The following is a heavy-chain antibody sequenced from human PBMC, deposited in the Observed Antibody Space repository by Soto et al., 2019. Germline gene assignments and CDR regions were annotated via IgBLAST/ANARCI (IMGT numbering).Heavy chain of an antibody. D-gene: IGHD5-12*01. CDR2: IYYSGST. CDR3: ARGEVGGRDIVATDWFDP. CDR1: GGSISSGGYY. V-gene: IGHV4-31*03. J-gene: IGHJ5*02. Sequence: SETLSLTCTVSGGSISSGGYYWSWIRQHPGKGLEWIGYIYYSGSTYYNPSLKSRVTISVDTSKNQFSLKLSSVTAADTAVYYCARGEVGGRDIVATDWFDPWGQGTLVTVSS.